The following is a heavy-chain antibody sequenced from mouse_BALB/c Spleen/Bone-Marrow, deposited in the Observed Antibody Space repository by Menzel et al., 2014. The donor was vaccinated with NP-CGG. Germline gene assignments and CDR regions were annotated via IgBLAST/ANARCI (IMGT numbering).Heavy chain of an antibody. CDR1: GFSLTSYG. CDR3: ARNYSGSSYAMDY. V-gene: IGHV2-2*02. CDR2: IWSGGST. J-gene: IGHJ4*01. Sequence: QVQLQQSGPGLVQSSQSLSIPCTVSGFSLTSYGLRWVRQAPGKGMDWLGVIWSGGSTDYNAAFISRLRNSKDNSKSXVFFKMNSLQVNDTAIYYCARNYSGSSYAMDYWGQGTSVTVSS. D-gene: IGHD1-1*01.